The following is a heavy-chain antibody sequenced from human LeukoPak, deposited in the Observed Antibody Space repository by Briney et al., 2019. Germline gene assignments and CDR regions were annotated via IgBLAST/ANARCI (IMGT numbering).Heavy chain of an antibody. J-gene: IGHJ6*02. CDR3: ARAEMRCSSTSCYTGYYYGMDV. Sequence: SVKVSCKASGGTFSSYAISWVRQAPGQGLEWMGRIIPIFGIANYAQKFQGRVTITADKSTSTAYMELSSLRSEDTAVYYCARAEMRCSSTSCYTGYYYGMDVWGQGTTVTVSS. CDR1: GGTFSSYA. V-gene: IGHV1-69*04. D-gene: IGHD2-2*02. CDR2: IIPIFGIA.